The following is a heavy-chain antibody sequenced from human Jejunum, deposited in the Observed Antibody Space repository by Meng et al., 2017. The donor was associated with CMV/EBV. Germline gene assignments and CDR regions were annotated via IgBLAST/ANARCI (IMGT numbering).Heavy chain of an antibody. CDR2: IRYDGSHE. Sequence: QVQLVEAGGGVGQPGGSLRLSCTASGFTFNSYAMHWVRRAPGKGLEWLAFIRYDGSHEMYTDSLKGRVTISRDNSKDTLYLQMKSLRPEDTAVYYCARSTTGTSWYSDYWGQGTLVTVSS. CDR1: GFTFNSYA. V-gene: IGHV3-30*02. CDR3: ARSTTGTSWYSDY. D-gene: IGHD2-2*02. J-gene: IGHJ4*02.